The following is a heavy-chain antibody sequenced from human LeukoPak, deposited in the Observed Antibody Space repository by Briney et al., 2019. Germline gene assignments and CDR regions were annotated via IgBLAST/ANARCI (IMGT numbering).Heavy chain of an antibody. CDR2: IYYSGST. CDR1: GGSISSYY. Sequence: SETLSLTCTVSGGSISSYYWSWIRQPPGRGLEWIGYIYYSGSTNYNPSLKSRVTISVDTSKNQFSLKLSSVTAADTAVYYCARRYYYDSSGFDYWGQGTLVTVSS. V-gene: IGHV4-59*08. D-gene: IGHD3-22*01. CDR3: ARRYYYDSSGFDY. J-gene: IGHJ4*02.